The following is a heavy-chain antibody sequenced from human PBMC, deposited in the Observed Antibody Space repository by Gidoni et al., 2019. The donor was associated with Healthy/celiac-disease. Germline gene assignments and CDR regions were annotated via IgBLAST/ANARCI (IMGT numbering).Heavy chain of an antibody. V-gene: IGHV3-33*01. J-gene: IGHJ6*04. CDR2: IWYDGSNK. Sequence: QVQLVESGGGVVQPGRSLRLSCAASGFTFSSSGMHWVSQAPGKGLEWVAVIWYDGSNKDYADSVKGRFTISRDNSKNTLYLQMNSLRAEDTAVYYCARTLGYYYGSGSSRTMDVWGKGTTVTVSS. D-gene: IGHD3-10*01. CDR3: ARTLGYYYGSGSSRTMDV. CDR1: GFTFSSSG.